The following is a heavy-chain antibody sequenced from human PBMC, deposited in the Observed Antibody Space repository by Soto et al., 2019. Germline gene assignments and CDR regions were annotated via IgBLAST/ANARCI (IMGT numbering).Heavy chain of an antibody. Sequence: SETLSFTCTVSGGSISSSSYYWGWIRQPPGKGLEWIGSIYYSGSTYYNPSLKSRVTISVDTSKNQFSLKLSSVTAADTAVYYCARRPNNNPGKPGDWFDPWGQGTLVTVSS. CDR1: GGSISSSSYY. CDR3: ARRPNNNPGKPGDWFDP. CDR2: IYYSGST. J-gene: IGHJ5*02. V-gene: IGHV4-39*01. D-gene: IGHD1-1*01.